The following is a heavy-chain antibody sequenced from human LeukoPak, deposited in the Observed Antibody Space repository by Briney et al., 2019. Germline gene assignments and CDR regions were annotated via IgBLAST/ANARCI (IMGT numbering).Heavy chain of an antibody. V-gene: IGHV1-69*02. Sequence: ASVKVSCKASGGTFSSYTISWVRQAPGQGLEWMGRIIPILGIANYAQKFQGRVTITADKSTSTAYMELSSLRSEDTAVCYCAASVVVPAASFDYWGQGTLVTVSS. CDR1: GGTFSSYT. D-gene: IGHD2-2*01. CDR2: IIPILGIA. J-gene: IGHJ4*02. CDR3: AASVVVPAASFDY.